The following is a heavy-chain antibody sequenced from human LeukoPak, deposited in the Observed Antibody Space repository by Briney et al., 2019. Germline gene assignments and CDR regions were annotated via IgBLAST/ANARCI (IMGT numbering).Heavy chain of an antibody. CDR1: GGSISSSYYF. CDR3: ARADHTGYYFDF. CDR2: IYYSGTS. Sequence: SQTLSLTCTVSGGSISSSYYFWSWIRQPPGKGLEWIGYIYYSGTSYYNPSFKSRVTISLDTSKNQFSLKVNSVTAADTAVYYCARADHTGYYFDFWGQGTLVTVSS. J-gene: IGHJ4*02. V-gene: IGHV4-30-4*01. D-gene: IGHD7-27*01.